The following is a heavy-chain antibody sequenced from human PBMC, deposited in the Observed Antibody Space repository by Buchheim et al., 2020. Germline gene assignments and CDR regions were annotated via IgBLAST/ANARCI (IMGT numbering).Heavy chain of an antibody. CDR3: AKDRKACSGGSCYPFDY. J-gene: IGHJ4*02. CDR2: ISYDGSNK. CDR1: GFTFSSYG. D-gene: IGHD2-15*01. V-gene: IGHV3-30*18. Sequence: QVQLVESGGGVVQPGRSLRLSCAASGFTFSSYGMHWVRQAPGKGLEWVAVISYDGSNKYYADSVKGRFTISRDNSKNTLYLQMNSLRAEDTAVYYCAKDRKACSGGSCYPFDYWGQGTL.